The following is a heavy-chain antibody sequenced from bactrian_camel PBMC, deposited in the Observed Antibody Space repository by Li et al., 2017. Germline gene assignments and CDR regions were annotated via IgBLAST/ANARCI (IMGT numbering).Heavy chain of an antibody. CDR1: GYGYRSYY. Sequence: HVQLVESGGGSVQAGDSLRLSCAASGYGYRSYYMGWFRQVPGKEREGVAVIGRYGEPTYTDAVKGRFTISRDNAKKTLYLQMNSLKPEDTAIYYCAVRWSGSRCFASARGFNKYAEGTQVTVS. CDR2: IGRYGEP. V-gene: IGHV3S55*01. D-gene: IGHD3*01. J-gene: IGHJ4*01.